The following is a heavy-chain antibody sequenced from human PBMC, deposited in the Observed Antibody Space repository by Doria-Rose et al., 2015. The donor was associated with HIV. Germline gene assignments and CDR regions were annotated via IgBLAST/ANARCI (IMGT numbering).Heavy chain of an antibody. CDR2: IFLDDER. Sequence: VLVKPTETLTLTCTVSGVSLSSPGMGVSWIRQPPGKALEWLANIFLDDERSYKTSLKSRLTISRGTSKSQVVLTMTDMDPVGTATYYCARIKSSRWYHKYYFDFWGQGTLVIVSA. V-gene: IGHV2-26*01. CDR1: GVSLSSPGMG. CDR3: ARIKSSRWYHKYYFDF. J-gene: IGHJ4*02. D-gene: IGHD6-13*01.